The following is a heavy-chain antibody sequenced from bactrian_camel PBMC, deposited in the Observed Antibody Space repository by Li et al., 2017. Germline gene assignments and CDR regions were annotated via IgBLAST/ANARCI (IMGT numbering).Heavy chain of an antibody. D-gene: IGHD1*01. CDR1: GFLLSNYH. Sequence: HVQLVESGGGLVQPGGSLRLSCATSGFLLSNYHMSWVRQAPGKGLEWVASITSSGSLTYEADSVKGRFTISRDNAKNMVYLQMDSLKSEDSALYYCTGILIRVDARGEYNYWGQGTQVTVS. CDR2: ITSSGSLT. V-gene: IGHV3-2*01. CDR3: TGILIRVDARGEYNY. J-gene: IGHJ4*01.